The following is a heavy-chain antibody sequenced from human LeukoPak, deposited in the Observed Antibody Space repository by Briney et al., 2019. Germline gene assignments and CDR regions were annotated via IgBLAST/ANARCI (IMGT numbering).Heavy chain of an antibody. D-gene: IGHD2-2*02. J-gene: IGHJ4*02. CDR1: GFTFGDYA. Sequence: PGGSLRLSCTASGFTFGDYAMSWFRQAPGKGLEWVCFIRSKAYGGTTEYAASVKGRFTISRDDSKSIAYLQMNSLKTEHTAVYYCGTPAAISYMDDYWGQGTLVTVSS. V-gene: IGHV3-49*03. CDR2: IRSKAYGGTT. CDR3: GTPAAISYMDDY.